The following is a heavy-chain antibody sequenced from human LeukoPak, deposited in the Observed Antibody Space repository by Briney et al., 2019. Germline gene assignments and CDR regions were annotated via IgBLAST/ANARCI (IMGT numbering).Heavy chain of an antibody. J-gene: IGHJ5*02. CDR3: ARSRLGGWYFWFDP. Sequence: SETLSLTCAVSGGSISSGGYSWSWIRQPPGKGLEWIGYIYHSGSTYYNPSLKSRVTISVDRSKNQFSLKLSSVTAADTAVYYCARSRLGGWYFWFDPWGQGTLVTVPS. D-gene: IGHD6-19*01. CDR2: IYHSGST. CDR1: GGSISSGGYS. V-gene: IGHV4-30-2*01.